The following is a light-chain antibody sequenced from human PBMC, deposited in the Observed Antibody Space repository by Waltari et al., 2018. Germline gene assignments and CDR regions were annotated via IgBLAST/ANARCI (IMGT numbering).Light chain of an antibody. CDR2: CAT. CDR3: HESHSTPQT. J-gene: IGKJ1*01. Sequence: DVVMTQSPHSLAVSPGQRATITCRSSQSIVSDSNNKYLLSLYQRKVRQPTNLLIYCATRRACVVHNRYRSRSCANYSLQIISMVEADDVVYYYCHESHSTPQTFGQGTKLEIK. V-gene: IGKV4-1*01. CDR1: QSIVSDSNNKYL.